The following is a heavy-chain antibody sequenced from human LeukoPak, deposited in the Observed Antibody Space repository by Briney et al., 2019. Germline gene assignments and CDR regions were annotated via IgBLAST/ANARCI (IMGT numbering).Heavy chain of an antibody. CDR1: GGSINSGNYY. Sequence: SQTLSLTCTVSGGSINSGNYYWSWIRQPAGKGPEWIGRIDTSGTTSYDPSLKSRVTISVDTPKNQFSLKLRSVTAADTAVYYCARDGSGLWFDPWGQGTLVTVSS. CDR3: ARDGSGLWFDP. CDR2: IDTSGTT. J-gene: IGHJ5*02. V-gene: IGHV4-61*02.